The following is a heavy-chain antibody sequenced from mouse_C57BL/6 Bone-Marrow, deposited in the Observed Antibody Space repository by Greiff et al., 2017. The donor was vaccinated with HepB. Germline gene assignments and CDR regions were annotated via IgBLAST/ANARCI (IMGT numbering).Heavy chain of an antibody. J-gene: IGHJ4*01. Sequence: EVMLVESGGGLVKPGGSLKLSCAASGFTFSSYTMSWVRQTPEKRLEWVATISGGGGNTYYPDSVKGRFTISRDNAKNTLYLQMSSLRSEDTALYYYARGYYAMDYWRQGTSLTVFS. V-gene: IGHV5-9*01. CDR3: ARGYYAMDY. CDR1: GFTFSSYT. CDR2: ISGGGGNT.